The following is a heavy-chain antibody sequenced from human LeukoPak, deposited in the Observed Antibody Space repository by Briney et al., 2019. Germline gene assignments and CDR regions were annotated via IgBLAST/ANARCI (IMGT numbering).Heavy chain of an antibody. D-gene: IGHD7-27*01. V-gene: IGHV1-8*01. Sequence: ASVKVSCKASGYTFTSYDINWVRQATGQGLEWMGWMNPNSGNTGYAQKFQGRVTMTRNTSISTAYMELSGLRSEDTAVYYCAKVATGDYYYYYMDVWGKGTTVTVSS. J-gene: IGHJ6*03. CDR1: GYTFTSYD. CDR3: AKVATGDYYYYYMDV. CDR2: MNPNSGNT.